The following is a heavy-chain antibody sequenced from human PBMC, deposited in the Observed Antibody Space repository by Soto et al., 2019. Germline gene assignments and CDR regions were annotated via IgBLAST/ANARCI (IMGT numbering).Heavy chain of an antibody. CDR2: INAANGNT. J-gene: IGHJ4*02. Sequence: SVKVSCKASGYTFTTYAMHWVLQAHGQRLEWMGWINAANGNTKYSQKFQGRVTITRDTSASTAYMELSSLRSEDTAVYYCARYLMNTAMVTFYYFDYWGQGTLVTVSS. CDR1: GYTFTTYA. V-gene: IGHV1-3*01. CDR3: ARYLMNTAMVTFYYFDY. D-gene: IGHD5-18*01.